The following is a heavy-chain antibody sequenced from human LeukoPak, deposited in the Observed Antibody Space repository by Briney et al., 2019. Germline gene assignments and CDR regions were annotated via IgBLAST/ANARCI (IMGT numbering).Heavy chain of an antibody. V-gene: IGHV3-23*01. D-gene: IGHD2-2*01. CDR2: ISGSGGST. CDR3: AKDWRYCSSTSCYLVGKDAFDI. J-gene: IGHJ3*02. CDR1: GFTFSSYA. Sequence: GGSLRLSCAASGFTFSSYAMSWVRQAPGKGLEWVSAISGSGGSTYYADSVKGRFTISRDNSKNTLYLQMNSLRAEDTAVYYCAKDWRYCSSTSCYLVGKDAFDIRGQGQWSPSLQ.